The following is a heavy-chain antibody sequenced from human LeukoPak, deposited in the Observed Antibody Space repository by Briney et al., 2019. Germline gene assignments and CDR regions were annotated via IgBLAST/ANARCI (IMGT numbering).Heavy chain of an antibody. J-gene: IGHJ4*02. CDR2: ISSSSSTI. V-gene: IGHV3-48*01. Sequence: PGGSLRLSCAASGFTLSSYSMNWVRQAPGKGLEWVSYISSSSSTIYYADSVKGRFTISRDNAKNSLYLQMNSLRAEDTAVYYCARDSKHYYDSSGYSVYWGQGTLVAVSS. D-gene: IGHD3-22*01. CDR3: ARDSKHYYDSSGYSVY. CDR1: GFTLSSYS.